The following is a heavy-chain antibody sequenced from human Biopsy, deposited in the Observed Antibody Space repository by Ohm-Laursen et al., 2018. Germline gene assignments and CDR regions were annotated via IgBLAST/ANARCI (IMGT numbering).Heavy chain of an antibody. CDR2: IIGIFRTA. J-gene: IGHJ5*02. Sequence: GASVKVSCKAPGGTFSSSAITWVRQAPGQGLEWMGGIIGIFRTAHYAQKFQGRVTITADEFMSTAYMELSSLRSEDTAVYYCARGGGYNWNNGWFDPWGQGTLVTVSS. CDR1: GGTFSSSA. V-gene: IGHV1-69*13. CDR3: ARGGGYNWNNGWFDP. D-gene: IGHD1/OR15-1a*01.